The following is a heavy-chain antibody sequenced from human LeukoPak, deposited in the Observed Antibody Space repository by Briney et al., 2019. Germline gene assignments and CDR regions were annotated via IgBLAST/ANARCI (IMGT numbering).Heavy chain of an antibody. D-gene: IGHD3-22*01. CDR3: AKVDTYYYDSSGYYGGYYFDY. V-gene: IGHV3-30*02. CDR2: IRYDGSNK. J-gene: IGHJ4*02. CDR1: GFTFSSYG. Sequence: GRSLRLSCAASGFTFSSYGMHWVRQAPGKGLEWVAFIRYDGSNKYYADSVKGRFTISRDNSKNTLYLQMNSLRAEDTAVYYCAKVDTYYYDSSGYYGGYYFDYWGQGTLVTVSS.